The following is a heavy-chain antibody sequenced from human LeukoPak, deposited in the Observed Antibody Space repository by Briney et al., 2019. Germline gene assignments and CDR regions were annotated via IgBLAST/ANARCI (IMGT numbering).Heavy chain of an antibody. Sequence: SETLSLTCTVSGDSINSYYWNWIRQPPGKGLEWIGYFYYSGSTNYNPPLKSRVTISVDTSKNQLSLKLSSVTAADTAVYYCARDQGDYGDCLDAFDIWGQGTMVTVSS. CDR1: GDSINSYY. V-gene: IGHV4-59*12. CDR3: ARDQGDYGDCLDAFDI. D-gene: IGHD4-17*01. J-gene: IGHJ3*02. CDR2: FYYSGST.